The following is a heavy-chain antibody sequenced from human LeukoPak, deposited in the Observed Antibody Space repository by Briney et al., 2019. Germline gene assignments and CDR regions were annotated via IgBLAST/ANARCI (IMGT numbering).Heavy chain of an antibody. CDR1: GDILSSNSAA. J-gene: IGHJ6*02. CDR2: TYYRSKWHN. V-gene: IGHV6-1*01. CDR3: AREGSYGMDV. Sequence: SHTLSLTCALSGDILSSNSAAWNWITQSPSGGLEWLERTYYRSKWHNDYAESVKSRLTINPDTSKNQLSLQLNSVTPEDTAVYFCAREGSYGMDVWGQGTTVTVSS.